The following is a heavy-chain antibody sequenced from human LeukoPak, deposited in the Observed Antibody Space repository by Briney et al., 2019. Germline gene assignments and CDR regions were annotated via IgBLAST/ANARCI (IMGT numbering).Heavy chain of an antibody. Sequence: SETLSLTCTISGDSISSYYWSWIRQPPGKGLEWIAYISDSGSTNYNPSLKSRVVISVDTSRNQFSLNLNSVTAADTAVYYCARTPASHGYSGYGYSDFWGQGTLVTVSS. V-gene: IGHV4-59*01. CDR2: ISDSGST. CDR3: ARTPASHGYSGYGYSDF. D-gene: IGHD5-12*01. J-gene: IGHJ4*02. CDR1: GDSISSYY.